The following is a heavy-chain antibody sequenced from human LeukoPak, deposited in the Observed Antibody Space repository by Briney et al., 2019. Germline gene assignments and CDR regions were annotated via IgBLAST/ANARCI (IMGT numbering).Heavy chain of an antibody. D-gene: IGHD3-3*01. Sequence: PGGSLRLSCAASVFTFSDYYMSWIRQAPGKGLEWVSYISSSGRTIYYADSVKGRFTISRDNAKNSLYLQMNSLRAEDTAVYYCARSQSPYVDCWSGYYTSYYYYGMDVWGQGTTVTVSS. CDR2: ISSSGRTI. CDR3: ARSQSPYVDCWSGYYTSYYYYGMDV. CDR1: VFTFSDYY. V-gene: IGHV3-11*01. J-gene: IGHJ6*02.